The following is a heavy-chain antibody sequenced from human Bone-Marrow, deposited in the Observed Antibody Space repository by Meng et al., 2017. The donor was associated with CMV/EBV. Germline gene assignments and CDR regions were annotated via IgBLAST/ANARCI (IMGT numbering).Heavy chain of an antibody. V-gene: IGHV4-39*07. CDR3: ARSRRFQLLPYWFDS. D-gene: IGHD2-2*01. Sequence: SETLSLTCSVSGGSITSSSYYWGWIRQSPGKRLEWIGSMYYSGSTYYNPSLKSRVTISEDTSKNQISLKLSSVTAADTAVYYCARSRRFQLLPYWFDSWGQGTLVTVYS. CDR1: GGSITSSSYY. CDR2: MYYSGST. J-gene: IGHJ5*01.